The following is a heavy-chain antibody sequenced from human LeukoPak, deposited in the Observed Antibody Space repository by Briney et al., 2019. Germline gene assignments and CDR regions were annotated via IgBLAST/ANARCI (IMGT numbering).Heavy chain of an antibody. CDR2: INSSGGST. D-gene: IGHD3-16*01. Sequence: ASVKVSCKASGFTFTNYYMHWVRQAPGQGLEWMGIINSSGGSTRHAQKFQGRVTMTRDTSTSTVYMDLSSLRSEDTAVYYCATSMGGTEFDYWGQGTLVTVSS. CDR3: ATSMGGTEFDY. CDR1: GFTFTNYY. V-gene: IGHV1-46*01. J-gene: IGHJ4*02.